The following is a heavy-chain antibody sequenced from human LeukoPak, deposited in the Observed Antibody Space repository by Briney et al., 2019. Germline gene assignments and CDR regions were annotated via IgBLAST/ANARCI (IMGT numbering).Heavy chain of an antibody. CDR3: ASLPHNDYSIYGGEVSYWFDP. V-gene: IGHV1-69*13. D-gene: IGHD4-11*01. CDR1: GGTFSSYA. CDR2: IIPIFGTA. J-gene: IGHJ5*02. Sequence: SVKVSCKASGGTFSSYAISWVRQAPGQGLEWMGGIIPIFGTANYAQKFQGRVTITADESTSTAYMELSSLRSEDTAVYYCASLPHNDYSIYGGEVSYWFDPWGQGTLVTVSS.